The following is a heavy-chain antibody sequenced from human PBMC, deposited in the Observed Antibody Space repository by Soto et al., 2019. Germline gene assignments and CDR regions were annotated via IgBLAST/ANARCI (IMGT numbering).Heavy chain of an antibody. CDR1: GFTFSDYY. CDR2: ISSSGSTI. Sequence: PGGSLRLSCAASGFTFSDYYMSWIRQAPGKGLEWVSYISSSGSTIYYADSVKGRFTISRDNAKNSLYLQMNSLRAEDTAVYYCARDSSDTAMASDYWGQGTLVTVSS. D-gene: IGHD5-18*01. CDR3: ARDSSDTAMASDY. V-gene: IGHV3-11*01. J-gene: IGHJ4*02.